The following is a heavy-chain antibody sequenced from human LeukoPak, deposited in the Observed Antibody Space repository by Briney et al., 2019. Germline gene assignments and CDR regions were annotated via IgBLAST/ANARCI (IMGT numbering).Heavy chain of an antibody. CDR1: GGSISCYY. CDR3: ARVGGQSIAVEYFQH. CDR2: IYTSGST. V-gene: IGHV4-4*07. D-gene: IGHD6-19*01. Sequence: SETLSLTCTVSGGSISCYYWSWIRQPAGKGLEWIGRIYTSGSTNYNPSLKSRVTMSVDTSKNQFSLKLSSVTAADTAVYYCARVGGQSIAVEYFQHWGQGTLVTVSS. J-gene: IGHJ1*01.